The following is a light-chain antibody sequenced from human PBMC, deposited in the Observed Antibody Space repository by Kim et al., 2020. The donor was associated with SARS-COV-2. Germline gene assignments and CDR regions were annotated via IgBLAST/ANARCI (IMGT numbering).Light chain of an antibody. V-gene: IGKV1-39*01. CDR1: QTVSGY. CDR2: TTS. J-gene: IGKJ1*01. CDR3: QQTYSDFKT. Sequence: ASVGDRVTITCRASQTVSGYLNWYQQKPGKAPKLLIYTTSSLHTGVPSRFSGSGSGTDFTLTISSLQPEDFATYYCQQTYSDFKTFGQGTKVDIK.